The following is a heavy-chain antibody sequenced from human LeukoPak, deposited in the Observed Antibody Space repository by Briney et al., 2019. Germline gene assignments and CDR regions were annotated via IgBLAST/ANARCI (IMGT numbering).Heavy chain of an antibody. Sequence: ASVKVSCKAFGPTFTSYYFHWVRQAPGQGLEWMGVITPSGGNTIYAEKFQGRLTMTRDMSTSTVYMELSSLRSEDTAVYYCARVNKNIVVVPAAMAYYYYYYMDVWGKGTTVTISS. CDR1: GPTFTSYY. D-gene: IGHD2-2*01. CDR2: ITPSGGNT. CDR3: ARVNKNIVVVPAAMAYYYYYYMDV. V-gene: IGHV1-46*01. J-gene: IGHJ6*03.